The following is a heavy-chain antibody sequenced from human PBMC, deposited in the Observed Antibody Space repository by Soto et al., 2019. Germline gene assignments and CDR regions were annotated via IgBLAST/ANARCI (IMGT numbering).Heavy chain of an antibody. CDR1: GGSFSGYY. CDR2: INHSGST. CDR3: ARGRGAVDGNESDY. V-gene: IGHV4-34*01. J-gene: IGHJ4*02. D-gene: IGHD6-19*01. Sequence: TLSLTCAVYGGSFSGYYWSWIRQPPGKGLEWIGEINHSGSTNYNPSLKSRVTISVDTSKNQFSLKLSSVTAADTAVYYCARGRGAVDGNESDYWGQDTLVTVSS.